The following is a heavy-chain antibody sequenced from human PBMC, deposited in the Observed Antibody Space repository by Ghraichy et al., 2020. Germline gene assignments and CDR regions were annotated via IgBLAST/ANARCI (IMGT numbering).Heavy chain of an antibody. D-gene: IGHD6-13*01. Sequence: GSLRLSCAASGFTFSSYWMSWVRQAPGKGLEWVANIKQDGSEKYYVDSVKGRFTISRDNAKNSLYLQMNSLRAEDTAVYYCARDLGSSSSHVYYYYYGMDVWGQGTTVTVSS. V-gene: IGHV3-7*03. J-gene: IGHJ6*02. CDR2: IKQDGSEK. CDR1: GFTFSSYW. CDR3: ARDLGSSSSHVYYYYYGMDV.